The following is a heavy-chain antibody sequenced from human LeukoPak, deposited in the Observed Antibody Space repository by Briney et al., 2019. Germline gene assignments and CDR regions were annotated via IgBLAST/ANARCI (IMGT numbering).Heavy chain of an antibody. CDR2: IYYSGST. CDR3: ARRVLRYFDWIDP. J-gene: IGHJ5*02. Sequence: PSETLSLTCTVSGGSISSSSYYWGWIRQPPGKGLEWIGSIYYSGSTYYNPSLKSRVTISVDTSKNQFSLKLSSVTAADTAVYYCARRVLRYFDWIDPWGQGTLVTVSS. V-gene: IGHV4-39*07. D-gene: IGHD3-9*01. CDR1: GGSISSSSYY.